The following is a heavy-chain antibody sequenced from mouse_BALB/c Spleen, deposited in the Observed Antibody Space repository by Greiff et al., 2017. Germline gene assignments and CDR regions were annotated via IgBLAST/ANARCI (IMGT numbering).Heavy chain of an antibody. Sequence: EVQVVESGGGLVKPGGSLKLSCAASGFTFSSYTMSWVRQTPEKRLEWVATISSGGGNTYYPDSVKGRFTISRDNAKNNLYLQMSSLRSEDTALYYCARYRGLLAMDYWGQGTSVTVSS. V-gene: IGHV5-9*03. CDR3: ARYRGLLAMDY. CDR1: GFTFSSYT. D-gene: IGHD2-3*01. CDR2: ISSGGGNT. J-gene: IGHJ4*01.